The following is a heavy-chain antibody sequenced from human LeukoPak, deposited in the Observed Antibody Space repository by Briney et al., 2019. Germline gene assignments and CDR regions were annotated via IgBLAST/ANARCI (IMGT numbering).Heavy chain of an antibody. CDR1: GFTFSSYA. CDR2: ISYDGSNK. CDR3: ASTVGASYYYYYYYMDV. Sequence: PGGSLRLSCAASGFTFSSYAMHWVRQAPGKGLEWVAVISYDGSNKYYADSVKGRFTISRDNAKNSLYLQMNSLRAEDTAVYYCASTVGASYYYYYYYMDVWGKGTTVTVSS. D-gene: IGHD1-26*01. V-gene: IGHV3-30-3*01. J-gene: IGHJ6*03.